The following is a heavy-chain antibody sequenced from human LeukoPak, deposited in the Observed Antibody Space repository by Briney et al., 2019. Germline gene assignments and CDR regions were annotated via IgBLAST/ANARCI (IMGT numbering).Heavy chain of an antibody. J-gene: IGHJ3*02. D-gene: IGHD2-2*01. V-gene: IGHV1-18*04. Sequence: ASVKVSCKASGYTFTSYGISWVRQAPGQGLEWMGWISAYNGNTNYAQKLQGRVTMTTDTSTSTAYIELRSLRSDDTAVYYRARDQGDIVVVPDAFDIWGQGTMVTVSS. CDR3: ARDQGDIVVVPDAFDI. CDR1: GYTFTSYG. CDR2: ISAYNGNT.